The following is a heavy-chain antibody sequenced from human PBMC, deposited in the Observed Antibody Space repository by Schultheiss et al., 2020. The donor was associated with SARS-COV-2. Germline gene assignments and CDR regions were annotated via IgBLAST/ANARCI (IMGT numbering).Heavy chain of an antibody. Sequence: SETLSLTFTVSGDSISSYYWSWIRQPPGKGLEWIGYIYYNGNTNYNPSLKSRVTTSLDTSKNQFSLRLSSVTAADTALYYCARIGMVRAVRDAFDTWGQGTMVTVSS. CDR1: GDSISSYY. CDR2: IYYNGNT. D-gene: IGHD3-10*01. V-gene: IGHV4-59*01. J-gene: IGHJ3*02. CDR3: ARIGMVRAVRDAFDT.